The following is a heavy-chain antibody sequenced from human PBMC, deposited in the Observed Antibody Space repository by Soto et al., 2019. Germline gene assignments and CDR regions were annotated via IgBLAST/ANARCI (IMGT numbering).Heavy chain of an antibody. CDR3: ARGRTGTTGYYYYYYMDV. CDR1: GYTFTSFA. D-gene: IGHD1-1*01. Sequence: ASVKVSCKASGYTFTSFAIHWVRQAPGQRLEWMGWINTGNLNTKYSQKFQGRVTITGDTSASTAYMELSSLRSEDTAVYYCARGRTGTTGYYYYYYMDVWGKGTTVTVSS. J-gene: IGHJ6*03. V-gene: IGHV1-3*04. CDR2: INTGNLNT.